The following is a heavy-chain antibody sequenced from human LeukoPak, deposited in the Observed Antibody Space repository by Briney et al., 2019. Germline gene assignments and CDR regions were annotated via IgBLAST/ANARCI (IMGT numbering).Heavy chain of an antibody. CDR2: VHYSGTT. D-gene: IGHD2-15*01. V-gene: IGHV4-39*07. CDR1: GDSISSSTYY. Sequence: SETLSLTCSVSGDSISSSTYYWGWIRQPPGKGLEWIGSVHYSGTTHYNPSLKSRVTISVDTSKNQFSLRLNSVTAADTAVYYCARDLADSKSYWGQGTLATVSS. CDR3: ARDLADSKSY. J-gene: IGHJ4*02.